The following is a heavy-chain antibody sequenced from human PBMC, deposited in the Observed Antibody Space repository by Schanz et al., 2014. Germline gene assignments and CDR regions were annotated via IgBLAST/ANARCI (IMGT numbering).Heavy chain of an antibody. CDR1: GFTFFGSFA. J-gene: IGHJ4*02. CDR3: AKSKSQLPLFDY. CDR2: MSGSGSTA. Sequence: EVQLLESGGGLVQPGGSLRLSCVASGFTFFGSFAMSWVRQAPGKGLELVSGMSGSGSTADYADSVKGRFTISRDNSRKTLYLQMNSLRADDTAVYYCAKSKSQLPLFDYWGQGTLVAVSS. V-gene: IGHV3-23*01. D-gene: IGHD2-21*01.